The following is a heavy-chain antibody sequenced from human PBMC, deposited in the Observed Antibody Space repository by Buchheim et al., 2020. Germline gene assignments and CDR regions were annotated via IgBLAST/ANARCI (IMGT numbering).Heavy chain of an antibody. CDR2: IYYSRST. Sequence: QVQLQESGPGLVKPSETLSLTCTVSGGSISSYYWSWIRQPPGKGLEWIGYIYYSRSTNYNPSLKSRVTISVDTSKNQFSLKLSSVTAADTAVYYCARDGSYYYDSSGYRYYYYYGMDVWGQGTT. J-gene: IGHJ6*02. D-gene: IGHD3-22*01. V-gene: IGHV4-59*01. CDR3: ARDGSYYYDSSGYRYYYYYGMDV. CDR1: GGSISSYY.